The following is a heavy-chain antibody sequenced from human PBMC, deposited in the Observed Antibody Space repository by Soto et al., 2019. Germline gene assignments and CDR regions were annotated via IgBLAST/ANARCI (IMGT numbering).Heavy chain of an antibody. CDR1: GFGFNFFG. J-gene: IGHJ6*02. CDR3: ARDKDAGWFVMDV. Sequence: QVQLVESGGGVVQPGTSLRLSCVASGFGFNFFGIHWVRQAPGKGPEWVAGISGDATRIYYAEDLKGRFTISRVNYENTLYLQMNSLRPEDTALYYCARDKDAGWFVMDVWGQGTTVIV. CDR2: ISGDATRI. V-gene: IGHV3-30*03. D-gene: IGHD3-10*01.